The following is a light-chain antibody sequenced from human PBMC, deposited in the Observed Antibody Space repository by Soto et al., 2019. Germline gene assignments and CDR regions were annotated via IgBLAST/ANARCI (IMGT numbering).Light chain of an antibody. J-gene: IGKJ5*01. CDR3: QHANSFPIT. V-gene: IGKV1-12*01. CDR1: QDIRTW. Sequence: DIQMTQSPSSVSASVGDRVTITCRASQDIRTWLAWYQQKPGKAPKILIYGASSLQSGVPSRFIGSRSGTYFTLTISSLQPEDFATYYCQHANSFPITFGQGTRPEIK. CDR2: GAS.